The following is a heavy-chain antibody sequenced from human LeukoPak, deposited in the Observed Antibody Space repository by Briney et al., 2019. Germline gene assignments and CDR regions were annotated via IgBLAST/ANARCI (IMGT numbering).Heavy chain of an antibody. CDR2: INSDGRST. V-gene: IGHV3-74*01. CDR1: GLTFSTDW. J-gene: IGHJ4*02. CDR3: ARVLDTAIPSFGY. Sequence: PGGSLRLSCAASGLTFSTDWMHWARQAPGKGLVWVSRINSDGRSTTYADFVKGRFTISRDNAKNTLYLQMNSLRAEDTAVYYCARVLDTAIPSFGYWGQGTLVTVSS. D-gene: IGHD5-18*01.